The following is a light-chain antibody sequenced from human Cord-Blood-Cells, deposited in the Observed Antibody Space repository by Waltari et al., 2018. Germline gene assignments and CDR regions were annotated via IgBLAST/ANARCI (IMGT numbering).Light chain of an antibody. Sequence: SYELTQPPSVSVSPGQTASLPCSGDTLGANYACWYQQKPGQSPVLVIYQDSKRPSGIPERFSGSNSGNTATLTISGTQAMDEADYYCQAWDSSTVVFGGGTKLTV. CDR3: QAWDSSTVV. J-gene: IGLJ2*01. CDR1: TLGANY. V-gene: IGLV3-1*01. CDR2: QDS.